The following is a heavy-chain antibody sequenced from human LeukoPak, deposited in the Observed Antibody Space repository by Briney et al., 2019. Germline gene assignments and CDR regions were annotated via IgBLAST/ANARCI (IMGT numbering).Heavy chain of an antibody. CDR2: INTNTGNP. Sequence: ASMKVSCKASGYTFTSYGISWVRQAPGQGLEWMGWINTNTGNPTYAQGFTGRFVFSLDTSVSTAYLQISSLKAEDTAVYYCARAAGYDFWSGYMGDVWGKGTTVTVSS. CDR1: GYTFTSYG. V-gene: IGHV7-4-1*02. CDR3: ARAAGYDFWSGYMGDV. D-gene: IGHD3-3*01. J-gene: IGHJ6*04.